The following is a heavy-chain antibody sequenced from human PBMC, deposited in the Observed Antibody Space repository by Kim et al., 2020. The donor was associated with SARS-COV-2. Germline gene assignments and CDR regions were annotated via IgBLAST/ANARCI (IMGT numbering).Heavy chain of an antibody. J-gene: IGHJ4*02. CDR3: ASTRTLGATWISPSYYFDY. D-gene: IGHD1-26*01. CDR1: GGTFSSYA. V-gene: IGHV1-69*13. CDR2: IIPIFGTA. Sequence: SVKVSCKASGGTFSSYAISWVRQAPGQGLEWMGGIIPIFGTANYAQKFQGRVTITADESTSTAYMELSSLRSEDTAVYYCASTRTLGATWISPSYYFDYWGQGTLVTVSS.